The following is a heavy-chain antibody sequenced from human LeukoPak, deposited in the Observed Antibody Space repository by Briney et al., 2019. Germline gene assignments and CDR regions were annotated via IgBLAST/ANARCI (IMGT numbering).Heavy chain of an antibody. CDR1: GGSISSYY. D-gene: IGHD3-9*01. Sequence: PSETLSLTCTVSGGSISSYYWGWIRQPPGKGLEWIGSIYYSGSTYYNPSLKSRVTISVDTSKNQFSLKLSSVTAADTAVYYCARHLNERVLRAIYYYYMDVWGKGTTVTISS. V-gene: IGHV4-39*01. CDR2: IYYSGST. CDR3: ARHLNERVLRAIYYYYMDV. J-gene: IGHJ6*03.